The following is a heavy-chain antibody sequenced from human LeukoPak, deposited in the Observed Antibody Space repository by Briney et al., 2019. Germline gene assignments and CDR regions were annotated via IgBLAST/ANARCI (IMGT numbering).Heavy chain of an antibody. CDR3: ARDRLRYSNYYFDY. J-gene: IGHJ4*02. Sequence: TSQTLSLTCTVSGGSISSGDYYWSWIRQPPGKGLEWIGYIYSSGSTYYNPSLKGRVTMSIDTSNNQFSLKLSSVTAADTAVCYCARDRLRYSNYYFDYWGQGTLVTVSS. CDR2: IYSSGST. V-gene: IGHV4-30-4*08. D-gene: IGHD4-11*01. CDR1: GGSISSGDYY.